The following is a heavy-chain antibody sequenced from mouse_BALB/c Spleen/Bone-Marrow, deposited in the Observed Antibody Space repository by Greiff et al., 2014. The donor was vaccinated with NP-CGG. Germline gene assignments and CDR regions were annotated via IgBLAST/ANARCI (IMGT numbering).Heavy chain of an antibody. J-gene: IGHJ2*01. D-gene: IGHD1-1*01. V-gene: IGHV1-39*01. CDR2: IDPYYGGT. CDR3: AKKDYGSSSFDY. Sequence: MQLKESGPELEKPGASVKISCKASGYSFTDSNMNWVKQSNGKNLEWIGNIDPYYGGTSYSQKFKGKATLTVDKSSSTAYMQLRSLTSEDSAVYYCAKKDYGSSSFDYWGQGTTLTVSS. CDR1: GYSFTDSN.